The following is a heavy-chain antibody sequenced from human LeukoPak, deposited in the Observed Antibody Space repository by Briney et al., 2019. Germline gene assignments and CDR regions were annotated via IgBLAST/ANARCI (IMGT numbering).Heavy chain of an antibody. D-gene: IGHD1-20*01. CDR1: GLNNFSTYW. V-gene: IGHV3-7*05. Sequence: GGSLRLSCAASGLNNFSTYWMTWVRQAPGRGLEWVANIKEDESETYYVDSVKVRFTISRDNAKNSLYLQMNNLRAEDTAVYYCARGRYNWSCWGQGTVVTVSS. CDR3: ARGRYNWSC. CDR2: IKEDESET. J-gene: IGHJ4*02.